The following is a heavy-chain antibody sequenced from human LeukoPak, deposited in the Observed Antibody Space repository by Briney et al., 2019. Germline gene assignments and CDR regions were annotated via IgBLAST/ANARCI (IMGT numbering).Heavy chain of an antibody. V-gene: IGHV4-39*07. J-gene: IGHJ5*02. CDR1: GGSISIRGHY. D-gene: IGHD6-13*01. CDR3: ARVRRYSSSWNQINWFDP. Sequence: PSETLSLTCTVSGGSISIRGHYWGWIRQPPGKGLEWIGSAFYSGKTYYNPSLKSRVTISVDTSKNQFSLKLSSVTAADTAVYYCARVRRYSSSWNQINWFDPWGQGTLVTVSS. CDR2: AFYSGKT.